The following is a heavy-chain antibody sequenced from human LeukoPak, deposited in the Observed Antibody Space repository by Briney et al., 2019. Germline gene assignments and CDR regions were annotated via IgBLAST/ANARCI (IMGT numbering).Heavy chain of an antibody. V-gene: IGHV3-23*01. Sequence: HPGGSLRLSCAASGFTFSSYAMSWVRQAPGKGLEWVSGISGSGGSTYYADSVKGRFTISRDNSNNTLYLQMNSLSAEDTAVYYCAKVNYYDTSGYCDYWGQGTLVTVSS. CDR2: ISGSGGST. D-gene: IGHD3-22*01. J-gene: IGHJ4*02. CDR3: AKVNYYDTSGYCDY. CDR1: GFTFSSYA.